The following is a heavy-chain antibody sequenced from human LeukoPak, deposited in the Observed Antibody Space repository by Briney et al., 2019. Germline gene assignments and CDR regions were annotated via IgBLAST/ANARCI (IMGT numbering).Heavy chain of an antibody. CDR3: ARVFQGVEEYYFDY. D-gene: IGHD3-10*01. V-gene: IGHV3-53*01. J-gene: IGHJ4*02. CDR1: GFTVSSNY. Sequence: GGTLRLSCAASGFTVSSNYMSWVRQAPGKGLEWVSVIYSGGSTYYADSVKGRFTISRDNSKNTLYLQMNTLRAEDTAVYYCARVFQGVEEYYFDYWGQGTLVTVSS. CDR2: IYSGGST.